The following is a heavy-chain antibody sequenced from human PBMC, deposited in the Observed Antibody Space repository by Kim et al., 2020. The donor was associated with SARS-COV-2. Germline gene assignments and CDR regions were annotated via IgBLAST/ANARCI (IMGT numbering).Heavy chain of an antibody. CDR3: ARPYYDFWSGFQGHDY. V-gene: IGHV4-34*01. CDR2: INHSGST. J-gene: IGHJ4*02. Sequence: SETLSLTCAVYGGSFSGYYWSWIRQPPGKGLEWIGEINHSGSTNYNPSLKSRVTISVDTSKNQFSLKLSSVTAADTAVYYCARPYYDFWSGFQGHDYWGQGTLVTVSS. D-gene: IGHD3-3*01. CDR1: GGSFSGYY.